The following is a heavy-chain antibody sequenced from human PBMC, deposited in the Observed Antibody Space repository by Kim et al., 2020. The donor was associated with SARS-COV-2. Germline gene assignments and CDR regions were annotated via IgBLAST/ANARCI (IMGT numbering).Heavy chain of an antibody. J-gene: IGHJ6*03. D-gene: IGHD3-16*01. CDR3: ARGDRGLGYSHYYMDV. Sequence: GGSLRLSCAASGFTFSDHDMHWVRQAPGKGLEWVAVMSYDGDYKDYLDSVRGRFTISGDNSKNTLFLQINSLRPEDTALYYCARGDRGLGYSHYYMDVWG. CDR1: GFTFSDHD. V-gene: IGHV3-30-3*01. CDR2: MSYDGDYK.